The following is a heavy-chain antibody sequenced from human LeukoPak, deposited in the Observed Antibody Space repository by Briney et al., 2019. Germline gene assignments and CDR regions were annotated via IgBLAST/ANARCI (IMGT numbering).Heavy chain of an antibody. Sequence: SETLSLSCTVSGNSISSGYYWGWIRPPPGKGLKWIGSISHSGNTYSTPSLKSRVTISVDTSKNQFSLKLSAVTAADTAVYYCARGQARLSWFDPWGQGTLVTVSS. V-gene: IGHV4-38-2*02. J-gene: IGHJ5*02. D-gene: IGHD6-19*01. CDR3: ARGQARLSWFDP. CDR1: GNSISSGYY. CDR2: ISHSGNT.